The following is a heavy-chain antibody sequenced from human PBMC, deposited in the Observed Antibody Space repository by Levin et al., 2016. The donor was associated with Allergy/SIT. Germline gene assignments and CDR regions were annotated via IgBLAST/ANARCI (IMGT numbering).Heavy chain of an antibody. CDR2: IYSGGST. CDR1: GFTVSSNY. D-gene: IGHD3-10*01. V-gene: IGHV3-66*01. J-gene: IGHJ4*02. Sequence: GESLKISCAASGFTVSSNYMSWVRQAPGKGLEWVSVIYSGGSTYYADSVKGRFTISRDNSKNTLYLQMNSLRAEDTAVYYCARDYGSGSYDYWGQGTLVTVSS. CDR3: ARDYGSGSYDY.